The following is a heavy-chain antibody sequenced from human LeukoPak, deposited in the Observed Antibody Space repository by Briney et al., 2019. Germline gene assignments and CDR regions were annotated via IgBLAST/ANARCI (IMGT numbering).Heavy chain of an antibody. CDR1: GYTFTGYY. CDR3: ARNAYYDILTGYYPEYYFDY. J-gene: IGHJ4*02. CDR2: INPNSGGT. V-gene: IGHV1-2*02. Sequence: ASVKVSCKASGYTFTGYYMHWVRQAPGQGLEWMGWINPNSGGTNYAQKFQGRVTMTRDTSISTAYMELSRLRSDDTAVYHCARNAYYDILTGYYPEYYFDYWGQGTLVTVSS. D-gene: IGHD3-9*01.